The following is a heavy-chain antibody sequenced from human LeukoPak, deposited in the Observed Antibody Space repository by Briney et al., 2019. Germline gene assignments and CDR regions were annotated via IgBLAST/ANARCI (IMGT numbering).Heavy chain of an antibody. V-gene: IGHV1-18*01. J-gene: IGHJ1*01. CDR3: ARASIFGVVMNEYFQH. Sequence: GASVKVSCKASGYTFTSYGISWVRQAPGQGLEWMGWTSAYNGNTNYAQKLQGRVTMTTDTSTSTAYMELRSLRSDDTAVYYCARASIFGVVMNEYFQHWGQGTLVTVSS. CDR1: GYTFTSYG. CDR2: TSAYNGNT. D-gene: IGHD3-3*01.